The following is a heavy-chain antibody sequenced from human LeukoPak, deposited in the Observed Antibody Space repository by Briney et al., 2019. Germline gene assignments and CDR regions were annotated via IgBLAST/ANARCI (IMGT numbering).Heavy chain of an antibody. V-gene: IGHV1-18*01. CDR2: ISAYNGNT. Sequence: VSVKVSCKASGYTFTSYAMNWVRQAPGQGLEWMGWISAYNGNTNYAQKLQGRVTMTTDTSTSTAYMELRSLRSDDTAVYYCARDRGSTIFGVVTPIDYWGQGTLVTVSS. CDR3: ARDRGSTIFGVVTPIDY. J-gene: IGHJ4*02. D-gene: IGHD3-3*01. CDR1: GYTFTSYA.